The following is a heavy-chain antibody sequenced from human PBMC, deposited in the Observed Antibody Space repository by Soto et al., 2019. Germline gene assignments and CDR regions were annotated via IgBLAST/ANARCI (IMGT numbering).Heavy chain of an antibody. CDR1: GFSFSSHV. CDR3: AKGWCDS. J-gene: IGHJ5*01. V-gene: IGHV3-23*01. CDR2: ISGSGGGT. Sequence: PGGSLRLSCAASGFSFSSHVMSWVRQAPGKGLGWVSSISGSGGGTYYADSVKGRFIISRDNSKNTLDLQMNSLRVEDTAVYYCAKGWCDSWGQGTLVTVSS.